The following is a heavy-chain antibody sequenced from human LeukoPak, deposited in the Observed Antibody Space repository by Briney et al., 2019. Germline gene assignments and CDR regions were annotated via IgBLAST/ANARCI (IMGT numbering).Heavy chain of an antibody. Sequence: GGSLRLSCAASGFPLSSYSINWFRQAPGEGLEWVAYISASGSSIYYVDSVKGRFTVSRDNPKSSLFLQMNSPRAEDTAVYYCARVKGSYFDYWGQGALVTVSS. CDR2: ISASGSSI. D-gene: IGHD2-15*01. CDR1: GFPLSSYS. V-gene: IGHV3-48*01. CDR3: ARVKGSYFDY. J-gene: IGHJ4*02.